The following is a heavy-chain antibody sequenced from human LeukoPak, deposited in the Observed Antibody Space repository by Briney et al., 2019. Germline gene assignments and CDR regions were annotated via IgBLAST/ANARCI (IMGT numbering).Heavy chain of an antibody. CDR2: INPCGGSR. Sequence: ASVKVSCKASGYTFPSYYMHWVRQAPGQGLEWVGIINPCGGSRSYAQKLQGRDTMTRDTSTSTVYMELSSLRSEDTAVYYCARDPGHIVVVVAATRSYYFDYWGQGTLVTVSS. V-gene: IGHV1-46*01. CDR1: GYTFPSYY. CDR3: ARDPGHIVVVVAATRSYYFDY. D-gene: IGHD2-15*01. J-gene: IGHJ4*02.